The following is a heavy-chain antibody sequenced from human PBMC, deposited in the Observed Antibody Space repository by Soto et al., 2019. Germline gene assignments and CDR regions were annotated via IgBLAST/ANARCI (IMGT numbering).Heavy chain of an antibody. V-gene: IGHV1-69*02. J-gene: IGHJ5*02. CDR1: GGTFSSYT. Sequence: GASVKVSCKASGGTFSSYTISWVRQAPGQGLEWMGRIIPSLGITNYAQKFQGRVTITADKSTSTAYMELSSLRSEDTAVYYCAPFAGTLPSDDVANWFEPKREGTQVSV. CDR3: APFAGTLPSDDVANWFEP. CDR2: IIPSLGIT. D-gene: IGHD1-7*01.